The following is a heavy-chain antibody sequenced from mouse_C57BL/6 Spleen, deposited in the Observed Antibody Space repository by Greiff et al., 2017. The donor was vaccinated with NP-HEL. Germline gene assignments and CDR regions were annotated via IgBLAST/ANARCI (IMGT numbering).Heavy chain of an antibody. CDR1: GYTFTSYG. V-gene: IGHV1-81*01. Sequence: QVHLKQSGAELARPGASVKLSCKASGYTFTSYGISWVKQRTGQGLEWIGEIYPRSGNTYYNEKFKGKATLTADKSSSTAYMELRSLTSEDSAVYFCGGNWDAYAMDYWGQGTSVTVSS. D-gene: IGHD4-1*01. J-gene: IGHJ4*01. CDR2: IYPRSGNT. CDR3: GGNWDAYAMDY.